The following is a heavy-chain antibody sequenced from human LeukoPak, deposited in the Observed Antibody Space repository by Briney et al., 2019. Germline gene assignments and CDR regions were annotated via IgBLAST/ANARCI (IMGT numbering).Heavy chain of an antibody. CDR3: AKGWHYYDSSDRGGFDY. J-gene: IGHJ4*02. Sequence: PGGSLRLSCAASGFTFSSYSMNWVRQAPGKGLEWVSYISSSSSTIYYTDSVKGRFTISRDNSKNTLYMQMNSLSADDAAVYYCAKGWHYYDSSDRGGFDYWGQGTLVTVSS. CDR1: GFTFSSYS. D-gene: IGHD3-22*01. V-gene: IGHV3-48*01. CDR2: ISSSSSTI.